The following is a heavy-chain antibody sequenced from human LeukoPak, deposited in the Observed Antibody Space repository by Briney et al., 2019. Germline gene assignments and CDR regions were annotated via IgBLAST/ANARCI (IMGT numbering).Heavy chain of an antibody. CDR2: ISSSGSTI. J-gene: IGHJ4*02. V-gene: IGHV3-48*03. CDR3: ARAYGGNLSFDY. CDR1: GFTFSSYE. D-gene: IGHD4-23*01. Sequence: PGGSLRLSCAASGFTFSSYEMNWVRQAPGKGLEWVSYISSSGSTIYYADSVKGRFTISRDNAKNSLYLQMNSLRAEDTAVYYCARAYGGNLSFDYWGQGTLVTVFS.